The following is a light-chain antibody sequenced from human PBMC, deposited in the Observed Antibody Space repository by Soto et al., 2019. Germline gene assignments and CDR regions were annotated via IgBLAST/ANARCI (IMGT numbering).Light chain of an antibody. CDR1: QSISSW. V-gene: IGKV1-5*01. J-gene: IGKJ5*01. CDR2: DAS. CDR3: QQYNSYSIP. Sequence: DIKMYLSPSTLSASVGDRVTITCRASQSISSWLAWYQQKPGKAPKLLIYDASSLESGVPSRFSGSGSGTEFTLTISSLQPDDFATYYCQQYNSYSIPFGQVRRLEIK.